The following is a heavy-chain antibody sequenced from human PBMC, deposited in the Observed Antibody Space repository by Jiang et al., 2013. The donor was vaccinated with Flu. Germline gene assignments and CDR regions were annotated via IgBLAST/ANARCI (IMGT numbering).Heavy chain of an antibody. D-gene: IGHD5-18*01. CDR3: ARGAAMVSNTGGAFDI. CDR1: GYTFTGYY. Sequence: GAEVKKPGASVKVSCKASGYTFTGYYMHWVRQAPGQGLEWMGWINPNSGGTNYAQKFQGRVTMTRDTSISIAYMELSRLRSDDTAVYYCARGAAMVSNTGGAFDIWGQGTMVTVSS. V-gene: IGHV1-2*02. J-gene: IGHJ3*02. CDR2: INPNSGGT.